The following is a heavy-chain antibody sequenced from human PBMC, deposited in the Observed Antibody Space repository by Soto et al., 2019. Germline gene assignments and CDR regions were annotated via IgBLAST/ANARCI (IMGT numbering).Heavy chain of an antibody. CDR3: ARDRPARASGYPLSPPYYYYVMDV. CDR1: GGSISSYC. Sequence: QVQLQESAPGLVKPSETLSLTCTVSGGSISSYCGSWIRQPPGKGMEWIGYIYYNGSTNYNPSLKSRGTISVDTSKNQFSLKLSSVTAADTAVYHCARDRPARASGYPLSPPYYYYVMDVWGQGTTVTVSS. V-gene: IGHV4-59*01. D-gene: IGHD5-12*01. J-gene: IGHJ6*02. CDR2: IYYNGST.